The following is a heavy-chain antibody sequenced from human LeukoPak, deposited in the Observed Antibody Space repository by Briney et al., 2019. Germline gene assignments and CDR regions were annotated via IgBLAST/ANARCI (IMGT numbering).Heavy chain of an antibody. V-gene: IGHV4-61*01. CDR3: ARYYYDSSGSFDY. D-gene: IGHD3-22*01. J-gene: IGHJ4*02. Sequence: SETLSLPCTVSGGSVSSGSYYWSWIRQPPGKGLEWIGYIYYSGSTNYNPSLKSRVTISVDTSKNQFSLKLSSVTAADTAVYYCARYYYDSSGSFDYWGQGTLVTVSS. CDR1: GGSVSSGSYY. CDR2: IYYSGST.